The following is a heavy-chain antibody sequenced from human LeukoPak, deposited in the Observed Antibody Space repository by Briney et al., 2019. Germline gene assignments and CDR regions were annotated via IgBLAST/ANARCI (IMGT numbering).Heavy chain of an antibody. CDR2: IIPIFGTA. CDR1: GGTFSSYA. D-gene: IGHD3-3*01. J-gene: IGHJ6*03. CDR3: ATGYYDFWSGYPQEYYYYYMDV. V-gene: IGHV1-69*05. Sequence: ASVKVSCKASGGTFSSYAISWVRQAPGQGLEWMGGIIPIFGTANYAQKFQGRVTITTDESTSTAYMELSSLRSEDTAVYYCATGYYDFWSGYPQEYYYYYMDVWGKGTTVTVSS.